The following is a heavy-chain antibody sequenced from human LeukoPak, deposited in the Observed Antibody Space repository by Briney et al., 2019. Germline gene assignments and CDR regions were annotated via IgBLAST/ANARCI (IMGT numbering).Heavy chain of an antibody. J-gene: IGHJ3*02. D-gene: IGHD2-15*01. CDR3: ARRQRVAGAHSDDAFDI. Sequence: PSETLSLTCTVSGGSISSGGYYWSWIRQPPGKGLEWIGYIYHSGSTYYNPSLKSRVTISVDRSKNQFSLKLSSVTAADTAVYYCARRQRVAGAHSDDAFDIWGQGTMVTVSS. CDR1: GGSISSGGYY. V-gene: IGHV4-30-2*01. CDR2: IYHSGST.